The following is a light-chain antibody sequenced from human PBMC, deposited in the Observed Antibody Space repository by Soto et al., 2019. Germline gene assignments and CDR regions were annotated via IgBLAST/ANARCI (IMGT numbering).Light chain of an antibody. CDR3: QQYHHYPWT. CDR2: DAS. V-gene: IGKV1-5*01. CDR1: QSINNW. Sequence: DPQMTQSPSTLPASVGDRITITCRSSQSINNWLAWYQQKQGQAPKLLISDASTLKSGVPSRFSGSGSGTEFTLTISSLQSDDFATYYCQQYHHYPWTFGQGTKVENK. J-gene: IGKJ1*01.